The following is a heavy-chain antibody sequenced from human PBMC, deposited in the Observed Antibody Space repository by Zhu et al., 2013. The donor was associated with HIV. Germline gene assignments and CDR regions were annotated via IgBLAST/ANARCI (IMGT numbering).Heavy chain of an antibody. Sequence: QVHLVQSGAEVKKPGSSVKVSCKASGGTFDRYSISWVRQAPGQGLEWMGGIIVMFGTTTYAQKFQGRVTISADESTDTTNMELSSLRSEDTAVYYCAREMTIWSGHPNLNYFDYWGQGTLVTVSS. J-gene: IGHJ4*02. CDR1: GGTFDRYS. V-gene: IGHV1-69*01. CDR2: IIVMFGTT. D-gene: IGHD3-3*01. CDR3: AREMTIWSGHPNLNYFDY.